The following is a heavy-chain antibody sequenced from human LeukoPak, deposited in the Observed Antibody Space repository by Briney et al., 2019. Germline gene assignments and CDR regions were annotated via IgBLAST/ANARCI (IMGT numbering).Heavy chain of an antibody. D-gene: IGHD3-10*01. CDR2: IKQDGSEK. Sequence: QTGGSLRLSCAAPGFTFSTYEMNSVRQAPGKGLEWVANIKQDGSEKYYVDSVKGRFTISRDNAKNSLYLQMNCLRAEDTAVYYCARDRMVRGVNHYYYMDVWGKGTTVTISS. CDR3: ARDRMVRGVNHYYYMDV. V-gene: IGHV3-7*01. J-gene: IGHJ6*03. CDR1: GFTFSTYE.